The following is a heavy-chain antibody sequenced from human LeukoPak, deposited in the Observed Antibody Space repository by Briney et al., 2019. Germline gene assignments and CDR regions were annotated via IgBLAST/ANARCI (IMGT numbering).Heavy chain of an antibody. CDR3: VKARMPHCGTDCLES. CDR2: FDPEDGET. D-gene: IGHD2-21*02. Sequence: GASVKVSCKVSGYTLTDLSMHWVRQAPGKGLEWMGGFDPEDGETIYAQKFQGRVTMTEDTSTDTAYMELNSLRAEDTAVYYCVKARMPHCGTDCLESWGQGTLVTVSS. J-gene: IGHJ4*02. CDR1: GYTLTDLS. V-gene: IGHV1-24*01.